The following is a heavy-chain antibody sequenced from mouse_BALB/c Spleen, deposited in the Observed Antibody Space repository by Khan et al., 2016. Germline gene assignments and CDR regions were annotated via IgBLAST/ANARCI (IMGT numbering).Heavy chain of an antibody. J-gene: IGHJ4*01. V-gene: IGHV3-8*02. CDR3: AISVRATMDY. D-gene: IGHD3-1*01. Sequence: EVQLVESGPSLVKPSQTLSLTCSVTDDSITSSYWNWIRKFPGNKLEYMGYISDSGSNYCNPSLKSRISITRDTSKNQYYLKLKSVTTEDTAIYYCAISVRATMDYWGQGTSVTVSS. CDR1: DDSITSSY. CDR2: ISDSGSN.